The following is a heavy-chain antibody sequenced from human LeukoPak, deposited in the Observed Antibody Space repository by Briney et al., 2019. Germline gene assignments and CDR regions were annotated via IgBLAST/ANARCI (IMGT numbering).Heavy chain of an antibody. CDR3: ARGSRYYYGSGSYGFDP. CDR2: VNHSGST. CDR1: GGSFSGYY. V-gene: IGHV4-34*01. D-gene: IGHD3-10*01. J-gene: IGHJ5*02. Sequence: SETLSLTCAVYGGSFSGYYWSWIRQPPGKGLEWIGEVNHSGSTNYNPSLKSRVTISVDTYKNQFSLKLSSVTAADTAVYYCARGSRYYYGSGSYGFDPWGQGTLVTVSS.